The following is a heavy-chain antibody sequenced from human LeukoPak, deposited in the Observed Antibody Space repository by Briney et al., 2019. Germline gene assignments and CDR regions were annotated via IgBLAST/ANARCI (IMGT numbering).Heavy chain of an antibody. Sequence: SVKVSCKASGGTFSSYAISWVRQAPGQGLEWMGGIIPIFGTANYAQEFQGRVTITTDESTSTAYMGLSSLRSEDTAVYYCARVKFGSGYYYGMTGYYYYYMDVWGKGTTVTVSS. V-gene: IGHV1-69*05. D-gene: IGHD3-22*01. CDR2: IIPIFGTA. CDR3: ARVKFGSGYYYGMTGYYYYYMDV. J-gene: IGHJ6*03. CDR1: GGTFSSYA.